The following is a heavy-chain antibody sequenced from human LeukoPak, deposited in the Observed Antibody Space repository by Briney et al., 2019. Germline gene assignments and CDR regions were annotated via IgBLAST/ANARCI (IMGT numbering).Heavy chain of an antibody. D-gene: IGHD3-10*01. V-gene: IGHV3-21*01. Sequence: GGSLRLSCAASGFTFSSYCMNWVRQAPGKGLEWVSSISSSSSYIYYADSVKGRFTISRQNAKTSLYLQMNSLRAEDTAVYYCARGITMVRGVVLWGQGTLVTVSS. CDR2: ISSSSSYI. CDR1: GFTFSSYC. CDR3: ARGITMVRGVVL. J-gene: IGHJ4*02.